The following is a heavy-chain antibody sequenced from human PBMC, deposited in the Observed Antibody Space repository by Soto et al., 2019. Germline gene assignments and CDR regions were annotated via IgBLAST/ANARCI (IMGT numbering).Heavy chain of an antibody. CDR2: ISAYNGNT. CDR3: ARLTTVTTVSPDDNWFDP. CDR1: GYTFTSYG. D-gene: IGHD4-17*01. V-gene: IGHV1-18*04. Sequence: ASVKVSCKASGYTFTSYGISWVRQAPGQGLEWMGWISAYNGNTNYAQKLQGRVTMTTDTSTSTAYMELRSLRSDDTAVYYCARLTTVTTVSPDDNWFDPWGQGTLVTVSS. J-gene: IGHJ5*02.